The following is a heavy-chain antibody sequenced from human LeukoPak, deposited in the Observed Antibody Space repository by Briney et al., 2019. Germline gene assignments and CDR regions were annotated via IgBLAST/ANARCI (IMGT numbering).Heavy chain of an antibody. D-gene: IGHD3-10*01. Sequence: GRTLRLSCAASGFTFSSYGMSWVRQAPGKGLEWVSAISGSGGSTYYADSVKGRFTISRDNSKNTLYLQMNSLRAEDTAVYYCAKAKLGSGSFDYWGQGTLVTVSS. CDR2: ISGSGGST. V-gene: IGHV3-23*01. J-gene: IGHJ4*02. CDR3: AKAKLGSGSFDY. CDR1: GFTFSSYG.